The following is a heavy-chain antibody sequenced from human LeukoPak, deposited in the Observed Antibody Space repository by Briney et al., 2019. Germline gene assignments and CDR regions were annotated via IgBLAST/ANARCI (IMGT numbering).Heavy chain of an antibody. CDR3: ARDGGSGNYFIDY. CDR1: GFTFGTYA. D-gene: IGHD3-10*01. CDR2: ISGSGGST. Sequence: PGGSLRLSCAASGFTFGTYAMTWVRQAPGKGLEWVSVISGSGGSTNYADSVKGRFTISRDNAKNSLYLQMNSLRAEDTAVYYCARDGGSGNYFIDYWGQGTLVTVSS. V-gene: IGHV3-23*01. J-gene: IGHJ4*02.